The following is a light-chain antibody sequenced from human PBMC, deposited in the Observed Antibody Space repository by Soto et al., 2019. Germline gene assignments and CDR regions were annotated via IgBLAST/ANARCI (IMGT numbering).Light chain of an antibody. CDR1: SSNIGAGYA. CDR3: QSYDTSLSGVV. V-gene: IGLV1-40*01. CDR2: GNT. Sequence: QAVVTQPPSVSGAPGQRVTISCTGTSSNIGAGYAVHWYQQLPGTAPKLLIYGNTNRPSGVPDRFSGSKSGTSGSLTIAGLQAEDEADYYCQSYDTSLSGVVFGGGTKVTVL. J-gene: IGLJ2*01.